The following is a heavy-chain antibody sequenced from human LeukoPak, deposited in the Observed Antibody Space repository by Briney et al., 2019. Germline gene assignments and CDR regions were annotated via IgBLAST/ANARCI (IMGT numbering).Heavy chain of an antibody. Sequence: SETLSLTCTVSGDSMRSFYWGWIRQAPGKGLEWIGFISHSGYTSYSPSLKSRVAISVDTSKRHFSLRLSSMTAADTAIYYRARGRNDNGGMFFDSWAQGNLVTVSS. V-gene: IGHV4-59*01. J-gene: IGHJ5*01. D-gene: IGHD4-23*01. CDR2: ISHSGYT. CDR1: GDSMRSFY. CDR3: ARGRNDNGGMFFDS.